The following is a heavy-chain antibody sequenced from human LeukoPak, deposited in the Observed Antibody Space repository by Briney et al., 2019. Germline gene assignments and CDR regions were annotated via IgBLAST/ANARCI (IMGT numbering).Heavy chain of an antibody. CDR1: GYTFTSYY. V-gene: IGHV1-46*01. J-gene: IGHJ4*02. CDR2: INPSGGST. D-gene: IGHD3-10*01. CDR3: ARDWSTMVRGANFDY. Sequence: GASVKVSCKASGYTFTSYYMHWVRQAPGQGLEWMGIINPSGGSTSYAQKFQGRVTMTRDTSTSTVYMELSSLRPEDTAVYYCARDWSTMVRGANFDYWGQGTLVTVSS.